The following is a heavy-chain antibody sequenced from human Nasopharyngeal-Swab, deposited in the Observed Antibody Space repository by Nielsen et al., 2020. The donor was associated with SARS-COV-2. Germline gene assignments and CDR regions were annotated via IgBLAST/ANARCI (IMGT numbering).Heavy chain of an antibody. J-gene: IGHJ1*01. CDR1: GFTLSNYV. Sequence: GGSLRLSCVASGFTLSNYVMSWVRHAPAKGLEWVSVTEIGGTTHYADSVKGRFSISRDSSTNTLYLQMNNVRAEDTAVYYCARDLGGGYCTTTNCPGSWGQGTLVTVSS. CDR2: TEIGGTT. CDR3: ARDLGGGYCTTTNCPGS. D-gene: IGHD2-2*01. V-gene: IGHV3-53*01.